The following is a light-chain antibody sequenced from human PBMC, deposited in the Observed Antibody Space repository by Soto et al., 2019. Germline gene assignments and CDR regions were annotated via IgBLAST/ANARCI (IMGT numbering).Light chain of an antibody. CDR1: QSVSSSY. CDR3: QQYGSSPWT. Sequence: EIVLTQSPGTLSLSPGERATLSCRASQSVSSSYLAWYQQKPGQAPRLXIYGASSRATGIPDRFSGSGSGTDFTLTISRLEPEDFAVYYCQQYGSSPWTFGQGTKVDIK. CDR2: GAS. V-gene: IGKV3-20*01. J-gene: IGKJ1*01.